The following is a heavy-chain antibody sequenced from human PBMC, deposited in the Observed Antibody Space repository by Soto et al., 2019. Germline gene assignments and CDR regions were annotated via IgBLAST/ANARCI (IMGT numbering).Heavy chain of an antibody. CDR1: GGTFSSYA. J-gene: IGHJ3*02. D-gene: IGHD5-18*01. V-gene: IGHV1-69*01. Sequence: QVQLVQSGAEVKKPGSSVKVSCKASGGTFSSYAISWVRQAPGQGLEWMGGIIPIFGTANYAQKFQGRVTITADESTSIAYQELSSLRSEDTDVDYCARVGGDIAMVLSSGSRDAVDILGQGTMVTVSS. CDR2: IIPIFGTA. CDR3: ARVGGDIAMVLSSGSRDAVDI.